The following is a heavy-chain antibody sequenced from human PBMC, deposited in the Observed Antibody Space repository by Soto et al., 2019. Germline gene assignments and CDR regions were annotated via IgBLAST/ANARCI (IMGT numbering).Heavy chain of an antibody. CDR1: GGSISSGDYY. J-gene: IGHJ4*02. D-gene: IGHD6-19*01. CDR3: ARSAVFYSVAGTHSPLDY. V-gene: IGHV4-30-4*01. CDR2: IYYSGST. Sequence: QVQLQESGPGLVKPSQTLSLTCTVSGGSISSGDYYWSWILQPPGKGLEWSGYIYYSGSTYYNPSLKSRVTISVDTSKNQFSLKLSSVTAADTAVYYCARSAVFYSVAGTHSPLDYWGQGTLVTVSS.